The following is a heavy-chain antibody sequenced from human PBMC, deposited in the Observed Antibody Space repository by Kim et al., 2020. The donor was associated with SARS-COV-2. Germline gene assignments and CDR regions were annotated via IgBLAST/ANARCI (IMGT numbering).Heavy chain of an antibody. CDR1: GGSFSGYY. CDR2: INHSGST. V-gene: IGHV4-34*01. J-gene: IGHJ4*02. D-gene: IGHD2-15*01. Sequence: SETLSLTCAVYGGSFSGYYWSWIRQPPGKGLEWIGEINHSGSTNYNTSPKSRVTISVDTSKNQFSLKLSSVTAADTAVYYCARTWYYFDYWGQGTLVTVSS. CDR3: ARTWYYFDY.